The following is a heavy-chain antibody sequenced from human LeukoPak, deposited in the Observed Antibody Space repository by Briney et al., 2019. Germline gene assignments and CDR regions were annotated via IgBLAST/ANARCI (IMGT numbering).Heavy chain of an antibody. V-gene: IGHV4-34*01. CDR1: GGSFSGYY. D-gene: IGHD2-15*01. Sequence: SETLSLTCAVYGGSFSGYYWSWIRQPPGKGLEWIGEINHSGSTNYNPSLKSRVTISVDTSKNQFSLKLSSVTAADTAVYYCARAYCSGGSCYYYYYYGMDVWGKGTTVTASS. CDR2: INHSGST. CDR3: ARAYCSGGSCYYYYYYGMDV. J-gene: IGHJ6*04.